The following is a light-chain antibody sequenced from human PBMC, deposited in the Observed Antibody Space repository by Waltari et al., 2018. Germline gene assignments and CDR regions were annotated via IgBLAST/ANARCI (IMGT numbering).Light chain of an antibody. J-gene: IGLJ1*01. Sequence: QSGLTQPASVSGSPGQSITISCTGTSSDVGNYNLVSWYQQYPGKAPKLMVYEVTKRTSGVSDRCSGSKSGNTASLTISGLQSEDEADYYCCSYAGLGIYVFGTGTKVTVL. CDR1: SSDVGNYNL. V-gene: IGLV2-23*02. CDR2: EVT. CDR3: CSYAGLGIYV.